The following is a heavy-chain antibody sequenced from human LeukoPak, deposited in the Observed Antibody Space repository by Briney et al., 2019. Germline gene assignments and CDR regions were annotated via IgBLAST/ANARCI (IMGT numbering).Heavy chain of an antibody. Sequence: GASVKVSCNASGYSFSSYGIIWVRQAPGQGLECVGRISGYTGYTNYVQKFQGRVAMTTDTSTSTAYMELRSLRFDDTAVYFCARYRGTEGDGYDFDIWGQGTMVTVSS. V-gene: IGHV1-18*01. CDR2: ISGYTGYT. CDR3: ARYRGTEGDGYDFDI. D-gene: IGHD1-7*01. J-gene: IGHJ3*02. CDR1: GYSFSSYG.